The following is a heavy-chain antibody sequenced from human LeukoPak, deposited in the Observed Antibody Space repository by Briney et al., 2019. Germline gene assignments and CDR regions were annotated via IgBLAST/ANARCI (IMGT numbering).Heavy chain of an antibody. CDR3: ARGSRSLPPELDY. J-gene: IGHJ4*02. CDR1: GFTFSSYW. Sequence: GGSLRLSCAASGFTFSSYWMSWVRQAPGKGLGWVANIKQDGSEKYYVDSVKGRFTISRDNAKNSLYLQMNSLRAEDTAVYYCARGSRSLPPELDYWGQGTLVTVSS. V-gene: IGHV3-7*01. CDR2: IKQDGSEK.